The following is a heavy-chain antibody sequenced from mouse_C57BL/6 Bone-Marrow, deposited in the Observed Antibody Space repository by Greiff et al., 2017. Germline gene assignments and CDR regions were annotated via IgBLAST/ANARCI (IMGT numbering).Heavy chain of an antibody. J-gene: IGHJ2*01. V-gene: IGHV1-55*01. CDR2: IYPGSGST. Sequence: QVHVKQSGAELVKPGASVKMSCKASGYTFTSYWITWGKQRPGQGLEWIGDIYPGSGSTNYNEKFKSKATLTVDTSSSTAYMQLSSLTSEDSAVYYCASTGTDYWGQGTTLTVSS. CDR3: ASTGTDY. CDR1: GYTFTSYW. D-gene: IGHD4-1*01.